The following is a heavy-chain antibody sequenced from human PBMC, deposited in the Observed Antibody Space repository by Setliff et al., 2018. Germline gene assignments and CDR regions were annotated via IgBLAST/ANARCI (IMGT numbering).Heavy chain of an antibody. D-gene: IGHD3-3*01. Sequence: PSETLSLTCTVSDVSISSSSFYWAWIRQPPGKGLEWIGSIYYSGSTYYNPSLTSRVTISVDTSNNQFSLNLRSVTAADTAIYYCARHFRSSKVQFLEYLTDYYFDSWGQGTRGTVSS. J-gene: IGHJ4*02. V-gene: IGHV4-39*01. CDR3: ARHFRSSKVQFLEYLTDYYFDS. CDR1: DVSISSSSFY. CDR2: IYYSGST.